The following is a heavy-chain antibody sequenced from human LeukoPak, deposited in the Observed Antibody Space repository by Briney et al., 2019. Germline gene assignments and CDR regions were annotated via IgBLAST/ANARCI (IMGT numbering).Heavy chain of an antibody. CDR3: ARGTLRDNRIFDY. CDR2: IYYSGST. V-gene: IGHV4-59*12. CDR1: GGSISSYY. J-gene: IGHJ4*02. D-gene: IGHD3-22*01. Sequence: SETLSLTCTVSGGSISSYYWSWIRQPPGKGLEWIGYIYYSGSTNYNPSLKSRVTISVDTSKNQFSLRVSSATAADTAVYYCARGTLRDNRIFDYWGQGTLVTVSS.